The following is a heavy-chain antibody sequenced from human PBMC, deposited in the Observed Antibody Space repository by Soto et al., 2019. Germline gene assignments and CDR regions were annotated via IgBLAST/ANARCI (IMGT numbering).Heavy chain of an antibody. CDR3: ARRPGYSSGWFAD. Sequence: EVQLVESGGGLVQPGGSLRLSCAASGFTFSTYWMSWVRQAPGKGLEWLANIKQDGSEKYYVDSVKGRFTVSRDNAKNSLYVQRNRLRAEDTAVYYCARRPGYSSGWFADWGQGTLVTVS. CDR1: GFTFSTYW. J-gene: IGHJ4*02. CDR2: IKQDGSEK. D-gene: IGHD6-19*01. V-gene: IGHV3-7*01.